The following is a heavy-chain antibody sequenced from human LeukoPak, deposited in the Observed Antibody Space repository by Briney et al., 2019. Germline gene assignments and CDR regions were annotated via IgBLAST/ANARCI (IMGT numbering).Heavy chain of an antibody. V-gene: IGHV3-30*02. CDR1: GFTFSSYG. J-gene: IGHJ5*02. Sequence: GGSLRLSCAASGFTFSSYGMHWVRQAPGKGLEWVAFIRYDGTKKYYADSVKGRFTISRDNSKNTLHLQMSSLRPEDTAVYYCARVVIAARPHWFDPWGQGTLVTVSS. CDR2: IRYDGTKK. CDR3: ARVVIAARPHWFDP. D-gene: IGHD6-6*01.